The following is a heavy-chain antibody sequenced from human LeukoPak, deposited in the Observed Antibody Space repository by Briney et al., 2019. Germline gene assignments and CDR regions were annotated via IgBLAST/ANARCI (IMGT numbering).Heavy chain of an antibody. CDR3: AGESQDAFDI. CDR2: IYYSGST. V-gene: IGHV4-59*01. D-gene: IGHD3-10*01. Sequence: PSQTLSLTCTVSGGSISSYYWSWIQQPPGKGLEWIGYIYYSGSTNCNPSLKSRVTISVDTSKNQFSLKLSSVTAADTAVYYCAGESQDAFDIWGQGTMVTVSS. J-gene: IGHJ3*02. CDR1: GGSISSYY.